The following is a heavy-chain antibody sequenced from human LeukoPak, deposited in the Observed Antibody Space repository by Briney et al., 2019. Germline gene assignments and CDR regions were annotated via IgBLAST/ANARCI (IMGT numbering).Heavy chain of an antibody. V-gene: IGHV4-39*01. CDR1: GASMNSNY. J-gene: IGHJ4*02. D-gene: IGHD3-10*01. CDR2: INYSGST. CDR3: ARYVVYGSGKYYFDY. Sequence: SETLSLTCTVSGASMNSNYWSWIRQPPGKGLEWIASINYSGSTYYNPSLKSRVTISVDTSENQFSLKLSSVTAADTAVYYCARYVVYGSGKYYFDYWGQGTLVTVSS.